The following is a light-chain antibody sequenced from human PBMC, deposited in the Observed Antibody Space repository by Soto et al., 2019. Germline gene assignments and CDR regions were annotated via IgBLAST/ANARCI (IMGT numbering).Light chain of an antibody. CDR2: KAS. CDR1: HSISSW. Sequence: DIQMTQSPSTLSASVGDRVTITCRASHSISSWLAWYQQKPGKAPKVLIYKASSLESGVPSRFSGSGSGTEFTLTISSLQPDDFATYYCQQYSNYWTFGQGTKVEIK. V-gene: IGKV1-5*03. J-gene: IGKJ1*01. CDR3: QQYSNYWT.